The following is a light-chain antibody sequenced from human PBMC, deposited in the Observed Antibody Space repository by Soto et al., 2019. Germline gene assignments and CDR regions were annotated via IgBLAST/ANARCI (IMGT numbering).Light chain of an antibody. CDR2: DVS. V-gene: IGLV2-11*01. CDR1: SSDVGGYEY. Sequence: QSALTQPRSVSGSPGQSVTISCTGTSSDVGGYEYVSWYQQHPGKAPKFMIYDVSKRPSGVPDRFSGSKSGNTASLTISGLQAEDEADYYCCSYAGSYTFVFGTGTKLTVL. CDR3: CSYAGSYTFV. J-gene: IGLJ1*01.